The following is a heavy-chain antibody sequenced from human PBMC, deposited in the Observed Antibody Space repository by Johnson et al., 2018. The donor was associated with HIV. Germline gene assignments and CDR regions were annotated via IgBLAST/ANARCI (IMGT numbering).Heavy chain of an antibody. J-gene: IGHJ3*02. V-gene: IGHV3-66*01. Sequence: EVQPVESGGGLVQPGGSLRLSCAVSGFTFSSSAIHWVRQAPGKGLEWVSVIYSGDTTYYAGSVKGRFTISRDNSKNTLYLQMNSLRVDDTAIYYCARAYTYGAFDIWGQGTIVTVSS. CDR1: GFTFSSSA. CDR2: IYSGDTT. CDR3: ARAYTYGAFDI. D-gene: IGHD5-18*01.